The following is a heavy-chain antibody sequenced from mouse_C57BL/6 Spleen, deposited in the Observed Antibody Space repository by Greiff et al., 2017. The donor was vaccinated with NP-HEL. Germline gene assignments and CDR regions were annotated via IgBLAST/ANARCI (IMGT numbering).Heavy chain of an antibody. V-gene: IGHV5-15*01. CDR2: ISNLAYSI. Sequence: EVKLVESGGGLVQPGGSLKLSCAASGFTFSDYGMAWVRQAPRKGPEWVAFISNLAYSIYYADTVTGRFTISRENAKNTLYLEMSSLRSEDTAMYYCARHDDYFAYWGQGTLVTVSA. D-gene: IGHD2-4*01. J-gene: IGHJ3*01. CDR3: ARHDDYFAY. CDR1: GFTFSDYG.